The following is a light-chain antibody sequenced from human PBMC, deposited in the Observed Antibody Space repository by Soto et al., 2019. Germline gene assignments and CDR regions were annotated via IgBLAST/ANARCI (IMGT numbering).Light chain of an antibody. J-gene: IGLJ3*02. Sequence: QSALTQPLSASGSPGQSVTISCTGTSSDVGNYNYVSWYQQHPGKAPKLMIYEVSKRPSGVPDRFSGSKSGNTASLTVSGLQAEAEADYYCSSYAGSKTLFGGGTKLTVL. CDR3: SSYAGSKTL. V-gene: IGLV2-8*01. CDR1: SSDVGNYNY. CDR2: EVS.